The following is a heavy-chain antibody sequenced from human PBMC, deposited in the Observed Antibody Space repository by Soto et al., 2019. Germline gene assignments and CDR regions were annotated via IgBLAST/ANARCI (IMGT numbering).Heavy chain of an antibody. J-gene: IGHJ4*02. CDR2: IWYDGSNK. V-gene: IGHV3-33*01. CDR1: GFTFSSYG. D-gene: IGHD6-13*01. CDR3: ARNAAAGYWGFDY. Sequence: QVQLVESGGGVVQPGRSLRLSCAASGFTFSSYGMHWVRQAPGKGLEWVAVIWYDGSNKYYADSVKGRFTISRDNSKNTLYLQMNSLRAEDTAVYYCARNAAAGYWGFDYWGQGTLVTVSS.